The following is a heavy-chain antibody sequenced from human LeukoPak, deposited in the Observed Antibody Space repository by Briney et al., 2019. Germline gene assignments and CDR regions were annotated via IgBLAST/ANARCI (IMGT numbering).Heavy chain of an antibody. CDR1: GGSISGYY. CDR3: ARSTRDGYNRYFGY. CDR2: IYYSGST. Sequence: SETLSLTCTVSGGSISGYYWSWIRQPPGKGLEWIGYIYYSGSTNYNPSLKSRLTISLDTSKNQFSLKLSSVTAADTAVYYWARSTRDGYNRYFGYWGQGTLVTVSS. V-gene: IGHV4-59*01. J-gene: IGHJ4*02. D-gene: IGHD5-24*01.